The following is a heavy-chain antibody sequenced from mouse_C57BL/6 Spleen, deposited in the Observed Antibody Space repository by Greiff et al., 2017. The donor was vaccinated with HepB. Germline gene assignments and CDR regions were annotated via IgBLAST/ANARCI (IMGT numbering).Heavy chain of an antibody. CDR3: ARIKKIVATYVDY. Sequence: QVQLQQSGAELVKAGASVKMSCKASGYTFTSYWMHWVKQRLGQGLEWFAETNPTNGRTYYNEKFKSKATLTVDKSSSTAYMLLSGPTFEDSAVYYCARIKKIVATYVDYWGQGTTLIVSS. CDR1: GYTFTSYW. V-gene: IGHV1S81*02. CDR2: TNPTNGRT. J-gene: IGHJ2*01. D-gene: IGHD1-1*01.